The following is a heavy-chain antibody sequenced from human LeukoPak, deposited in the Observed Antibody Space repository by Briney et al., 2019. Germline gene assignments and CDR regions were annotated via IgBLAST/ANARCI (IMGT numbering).Heavy chain of an antibody. V-gene: IGHV4-4*02. CDR2: IFHSGST. Sequence: PSGTLSLTCAVSGGSISSSNWWSWVRQPPGKGLEWIGEIFHSGSTNCNPSLESRVTISVDKSKNQFSLKLSSVTAADTAVYYCARLTQDNYFDYWGQGTLVTVSS. CDR3: ARLTQDNYFDY. J-gene: IGHJ4*02. CDR1: GGSISSSNW. D-gene: IGHD1-14*01.